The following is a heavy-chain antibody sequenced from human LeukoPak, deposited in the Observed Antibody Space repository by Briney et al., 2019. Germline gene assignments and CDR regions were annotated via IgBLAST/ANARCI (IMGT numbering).Heavy chain of an antibody. D-gene: IGHD3-10*01. CDR1: GGSISSYH. CDR2: IYYSGST. V-gene: IGHV4-59*01. J-gene: IGHJ3*02. CDR3: ARAYYYGSGSYAFDI. Sequence: SETLSLTCTVSGGSISSYHWSWIRQPPGKGLEWIGYIYYSGSTNHNPPLKSRVTISVDTSKNQFSLKLSSVTAADTAVYYCARAYYYGSGSYAFDIWGQGTMVTVSS.